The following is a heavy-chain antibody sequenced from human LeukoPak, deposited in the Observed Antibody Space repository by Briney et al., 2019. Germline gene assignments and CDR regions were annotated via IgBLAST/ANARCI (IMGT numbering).Heavy chain of an antibody. Sequence: GASVKVSCKASGYTFNNYFISWVRQVPGQGLEWVGWISPHSHTTHYAEKVQGRVTMTTDTSTTTVYMELRSLRPDDTAVYFCARGHTMYYWGQGTPVTVPS. CDR3: ARGHTMYY. V-gene: IGHV1-18*01. D-gene: IGHD3-10*02. J-gene: IGHJ4*02. CDR1: GYTFNNYF. CDR2: ISPHSHTT.